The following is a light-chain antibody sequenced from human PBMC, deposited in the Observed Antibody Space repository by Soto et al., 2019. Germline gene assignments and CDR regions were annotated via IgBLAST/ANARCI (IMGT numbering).Light chain of an antibody. CDR2: GAS. Sequence: EIVLTQSPGTLSLSPGERATLSCRASQSVSSSYLAWYQQKPGQAPRLLIYGASSRATGIPDRFSGSGSGTDFTLTISRLESEDFAVYYCQQYGSSPPEVTFGGGTKVDIK. J-gene: IGKJ4*01. CDR3: QQYGSSPPEVT. CDR1: QSVSSSY. V-gene: IGKV3-20*01.